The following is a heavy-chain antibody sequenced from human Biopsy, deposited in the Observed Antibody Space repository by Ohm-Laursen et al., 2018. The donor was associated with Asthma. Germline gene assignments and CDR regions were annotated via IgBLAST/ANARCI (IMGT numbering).Heavy chain of an antibody. V-gene: IGHV1-69*13. D-gene: IGHD2-2*01. CDR3: ARKAGSCISRTCYSLDF. Sequence: GPSVTVSCKSLGGTFNTYVIGWVRQAPGQGLECMGVVNSVFGTTTYPQKFQDRVTITADDSTSTVYMELSSLRSEDTAVYYCARKAGSCISRTCYSLDFWGQGTLVTVSS. CDR2: VNSVFGTT. CDR1: GGTFNTYV. J-gene: IGHJ4*02.